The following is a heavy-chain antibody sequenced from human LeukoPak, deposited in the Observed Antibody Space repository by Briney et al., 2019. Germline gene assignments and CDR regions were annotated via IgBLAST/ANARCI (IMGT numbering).Heavy chain of an antibody. CDR1: GFIFSNAW. CDR3: TTGNWGSFSY. J-gene: IGHJ4*02. V-gene: IGHV3-15*01. D-gene: IGHD7-27*01. CDR2: IKSKTDGGTT. Sequence: PGGSLRLSCAASGFIFSNAWMNWVRQAPGKGLEWVGRIKSKTDGGTTDYAAPVKGRFSISRDDSKHTLYLQVNSLKTEDTAVYYCTTGNWGSFSYWGQGTLVTVSS.